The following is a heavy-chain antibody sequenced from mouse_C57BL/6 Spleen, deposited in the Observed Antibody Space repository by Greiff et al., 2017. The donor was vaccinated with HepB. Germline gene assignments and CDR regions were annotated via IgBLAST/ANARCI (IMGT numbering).Heavy chain of an antibody. D-gene: IGHD2-4*01. J-gene: IGHJ3*01. CDR3: ARGSYDYDWFAY. CDR1: GYTFTGYW. V-gene: IGHV1-9*01. CDR2: ILPGSGST. Sequence: QVQLKQSGAELMKPGASVKLSCKATGYTFTGYWIEWVKQRPGHGLEWIGEILPGSGSTNYNEKFKGKATFTADTSSNTAYMQLSSLTTEDSAIYYCARGSYDYDWFAYWGQGTLVTVSA.